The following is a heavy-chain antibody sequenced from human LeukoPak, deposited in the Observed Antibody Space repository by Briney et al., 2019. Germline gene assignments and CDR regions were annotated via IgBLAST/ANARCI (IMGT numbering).Heavy chain of an antibody. Sequence: ASVKVSCEVSGYTLTELSMHWVRQAPGKGLEWMGGFDPEDGETIYAQKFQGRVTMTEDTSTDTAYMELSSLRSEDTAVYYCATPTIFGVIHDDDYWGQGTLVTVSS. V-gene: IGHV1-24*01. CDR2: FDPEDGET. CDR1: GYTLTELS. CDR3: ATPTIFGVIHDDDY. J-gene: IGHJ4*02. D-gene: IGHD3-3*01.